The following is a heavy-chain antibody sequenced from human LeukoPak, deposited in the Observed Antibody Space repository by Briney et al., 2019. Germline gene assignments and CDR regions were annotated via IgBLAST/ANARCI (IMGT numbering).Heavy chain of an antibody. V-gene: IGHV4-59*01. CDR2: IYYSGST. Sequence: SETLSLTCTVSGDSIRSYYWSWVRQPPGKGLEWIGYIYYSGSTNYNPSLKSRVTISVDTSKNQFSLKLSSVTAADTAVYYCARGVLRYFDWFRGAFDIWGQGTMVTVSS. CDR1: GDSIRSYY. D-gene: IGHD3-9*01. CDR3: ARGVLRYFDWFRGAFDI. J-gene: IGHJ3*02.